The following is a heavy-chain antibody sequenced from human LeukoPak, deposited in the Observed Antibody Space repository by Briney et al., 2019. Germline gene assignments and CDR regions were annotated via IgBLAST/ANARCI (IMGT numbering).Heavy chain of an antibody. CDR2: IYYSGST. V-gene: IGHV4-59*01. Sequence: XXSWIRQPPGKGLEWIGYIYYSGSTNYNPSLKSRVTISVDTSKNQFSLKLSSVTAADTAVYYCASKSSSWYPDFQHWGQGTLVTVSS. CDR3: ASKSSSWYPDFQH. CDR1: X. D-gene: IGHD6-13*01. J-gene: IGHJ1*01.